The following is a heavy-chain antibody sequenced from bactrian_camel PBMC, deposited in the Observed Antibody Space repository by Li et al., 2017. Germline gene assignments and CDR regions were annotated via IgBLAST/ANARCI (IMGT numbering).Heavy chain of an antibody. V-gene: IGHV3S55*01. Sequence: HVQLVESGGGSVQTGGSPRLSCVVSGHSRGSNCVGWYRLPPGRAPAERGGIAAIRRSGGEAWYAGSVKGRFTISKDNDKPLYLQMNSLSPEDTAMYYCAAAGSSLCSRYNYWGQGTQVTVS. CDR1: GHSRGSNC. J-gene: IGHJ4*01. D-gene: IGHD3*01. CDR2: IRRSGGEA. CDR3: AAAGSSLCSRYNY.